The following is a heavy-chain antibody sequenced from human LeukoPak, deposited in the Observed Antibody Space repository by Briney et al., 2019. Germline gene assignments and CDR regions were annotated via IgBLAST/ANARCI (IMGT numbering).Heavy chain of an antibody. J-gene: IGHJ4*02. D-gene: IGHD2-8*02. CDR2: ISGSGGST. Sequence: PGGSLRLSCAAPGFTFSNYAMSWVRQAPGKGLEWISGISGSGGSTYYADSVKGRFTISRDNSKNTLYLQMNSLRAEDTAVFYCAKDPRVCPGEPCPPAGGYYLDSWGQGNLVAVSS. CDR3: AKDPRVCPGEPCPPAGGYYLDS. CDR1: GFTFSNYA. V-gene: IGHV3-23*01.